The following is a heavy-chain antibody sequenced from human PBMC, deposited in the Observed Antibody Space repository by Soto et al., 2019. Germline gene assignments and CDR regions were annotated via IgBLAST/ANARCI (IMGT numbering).Heavy chain of an antibody. D-gene: IGHD6-25*01. Sequence: QVQLVQSGAEMKRPGASVILSCKASGYIFTTYSIHWVRQTAGQGLEWMAKVDPRDGSTGYAQKFRGRVSRAWDPSTGRVSMEVSSLTSGDTAKYYCARVRSSGREFASWGQGTQVTVSS. J-gene: IGHJ5*01. CDR1: GYIFTTYS. CDR3: ARVRSSGREFAS. V-gene: IGHV1-46*01. CDR2: VDPRDGST.